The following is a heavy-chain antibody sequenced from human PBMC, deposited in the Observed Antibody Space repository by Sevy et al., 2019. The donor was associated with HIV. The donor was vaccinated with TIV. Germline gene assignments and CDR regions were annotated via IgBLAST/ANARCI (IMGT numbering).Heavy chain of an antibody. CDR1: GFTFSSYS. Sequence: GGSLRLSCAASGFTFSSYSMNWVRQAPGKGLEWVSSSSGSSNYIYYADSVKGRFTIYRDNAKNSFCLQMNSLRAEDTDVYYCARDGGRITMVQGVLAYYHGMDVWGQGTTVTVSS. CDR3: ARDGGRITMVQGVLAYYHGMDV. V-gene: IGHV3-21*01. J-gene: IGHJ6*02. D-gene: IGHD3-10*01. CDR2: SSGSSNYI.